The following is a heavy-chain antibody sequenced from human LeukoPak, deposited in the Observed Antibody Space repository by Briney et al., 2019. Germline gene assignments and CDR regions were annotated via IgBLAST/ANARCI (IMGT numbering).Heavy chain of an antibody. CDR3: AKDDIVVVPAAIREYYFDY. J-gene: IGHJ4*02. Sequence: GGSLRLSCAASGFTFSNYGMHWVRQAPGKGLEWVAVISYDGSNKYYADSVKGRFTISRDNSKNTLYLQMNSLRAEDTAVYYCAKDDIVVVPAAIREYYFDYWGQGTLVTVSS. V-gene: IGHV3-30*18. CDR1: GFTFSNYG. CDR2: ISYDGSNK. D-gene: IGHD2-2*01.